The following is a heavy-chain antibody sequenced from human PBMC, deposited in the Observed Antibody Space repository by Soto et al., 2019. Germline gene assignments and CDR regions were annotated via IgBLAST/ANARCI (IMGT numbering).Heavy chain of an antibody. CDR3: ARDLSIAAQTGAFDI. CDR2: IYSGGST. CDR1: GFTVSSKY. Sequence: GGSLRLSCAASGFTVSSKYMTWVRQAPGKGLEWVSVIYSGGSTYYADSVKGRFTISRDNSKNTLYLQMYSLRVEDTAVYYCARDLSIAAQTGAFDIWGQGTMVTVSS. J-gene: IGHJ3*02. D-gene: IGHD6-6*01. V-gene: IGHV3-66*01.